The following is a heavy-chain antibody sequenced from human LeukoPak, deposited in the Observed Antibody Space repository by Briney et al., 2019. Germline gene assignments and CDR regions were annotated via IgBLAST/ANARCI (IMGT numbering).Heavy chain of an antibody. CDR3: AKDRQWEFFDY. J-gene: IGHJ4*02. Sequence: GGSLTLSCAASGFTFSSYGMHGVRQAPGKGLEWVAVISYDGSNKYYADSVKGRFTISRDNSKNTLYLQMNSLRAEDTAVYYCAKDRQWEFFDYWGQGTLVTVSS. CDR1: GFTFSSYG. CDR2: ISYDGSNK. V-gene: IGHV3-30*18. D-gene: IGHD1-26*01.